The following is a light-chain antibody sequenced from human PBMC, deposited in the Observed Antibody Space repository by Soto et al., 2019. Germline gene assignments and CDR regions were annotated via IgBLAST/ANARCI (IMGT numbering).Light chain of an antibody. Sequence: DIQMTQXPSSPSASGGERVPLPCLASQDISNYLNWYQQKPGKAPKLLIYDASNLETGVPSRFSGSGSGTDFTFTISSLQPEDIATYYCQQYDNLPLTFGGGTKVDIK. CDR2: DAS. CDR1: QDISNY. CDR3: QQYDNLPLT. V-gene: IGKV1-33*01. J-gene: IGKJ4*01.